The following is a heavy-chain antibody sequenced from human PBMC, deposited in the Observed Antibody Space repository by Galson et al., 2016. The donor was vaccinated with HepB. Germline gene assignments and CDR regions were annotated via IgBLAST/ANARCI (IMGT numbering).Heavy chain of an antibody. D-gene: IGHD6-19*01. CDR2: IWSDGSNK. V-gene: IGHV3-33*01. CDR3: AREAAVAAFAVLWG. J-gene: IGHJ4*02. Sequence: SLRLSCAASGFTFSSHGMHWVRQTPGKGLEWVALIWSDGSNKYYAASVKGRFTISRDNSKNTLYLQMNSLTADDTAVYSCAREAAVAAFAVLWGWGQGTLVTVSS. CDR1: GFTFSSHG.